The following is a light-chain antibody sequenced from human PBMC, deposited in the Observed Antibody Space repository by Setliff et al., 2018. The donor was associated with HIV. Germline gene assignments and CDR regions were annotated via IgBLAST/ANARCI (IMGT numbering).Light chain of an antibody. J-gene: IGLJ1*01. Sequence: ALTQPASVSGSPGQSITISCTATSSDVGGYNYVSWYQQHPGKAPKLMISAVSNLPSGVSNRFSGSKSGSTASLTISGLQAEDEADYYCSSFTSSNIYVFGTGTKVTVL. V-gene: IGLV2-14*03. CDR1: SSDVGGYNY. CDR3: SSFTSSNIYV. CDR2: AVS.